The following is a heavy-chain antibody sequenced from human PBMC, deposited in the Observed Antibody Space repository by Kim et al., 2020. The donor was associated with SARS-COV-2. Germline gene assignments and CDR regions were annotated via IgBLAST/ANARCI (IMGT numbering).Heavy chain of an antibody. CDR2: GTT. CDR3: TTGGGAFDI. Sequence: GTTDYAAPVKGRCTISRDDSKNTLYLQMNSRKTEDTAVYYCTTGGGAFDIWGQGTMVTVSS. V-gene: IGHV3-15*01. J-gene: IGHJ3*02.